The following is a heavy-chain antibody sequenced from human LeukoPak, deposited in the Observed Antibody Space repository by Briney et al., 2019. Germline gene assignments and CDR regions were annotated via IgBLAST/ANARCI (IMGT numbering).Heavy chain of an antibody. CDR3: ARGTLGYCSGGSCYY. V-gene: IGHV3-21*01. CDR1: GFTFSSYS. D-gene: IGHD2-15*01. Sequence: GGSLRLSRAASGFTFSSYSMNWVRQAPGKGLEWVSSISSSSSYIYYADSVKGRFTISRDNAKNSLYLQMNSLRAEDTAVYYCARGTLGYCSGGSCYYWGQGTLVTVSS. CDR2: ISSSSSYI. J-gene: IGHJ4*02.